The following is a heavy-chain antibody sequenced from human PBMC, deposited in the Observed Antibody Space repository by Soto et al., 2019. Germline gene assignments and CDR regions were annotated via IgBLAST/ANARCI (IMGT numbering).Heavy chain of an antibody. V-gene: IGHV4-30-2*06. D-gene: IGHD5-12*01. CDR1: GASISYGGFS. Sequence: SETLSLTCTVSGASISYGGFSWSWIRQSPGKGLEWIGYISHLESTYFHPSFRSRLTMSIDRTRNQFSLKLSSVTAADMAVYYCARGGGYDSFDYWGQGVLVTVSS. CDR3: ARGGGYDSFDY. J-gene: IGHJ4*02. CDR2: ISHLEST.